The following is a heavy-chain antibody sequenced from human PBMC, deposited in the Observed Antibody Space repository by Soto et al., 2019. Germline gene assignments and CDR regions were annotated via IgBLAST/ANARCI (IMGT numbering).Heavy chain of an antibody. V-gene: IGHV4-39*07. J-gene: IGHJ4*02. Sequence: SETLSLTCTVYGDSITSNSYFWAWIRQPPGKGLEWIVSIYYIGTTYYNPSLKSRVTLSVDTSKNQFSLKLDSVTAADTAVYSCAAHRGPTYGPLDYWGQGILVTVSS. CDR3: AAHRGPTYGPLDY. CDR1: GDSITSNSYF. CDR2: IYYIGTT. D-gene: IGHD3-10*01.